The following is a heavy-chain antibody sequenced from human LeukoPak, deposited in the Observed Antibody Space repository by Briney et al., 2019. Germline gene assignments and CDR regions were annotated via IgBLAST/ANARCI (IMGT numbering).Heavy chain of an antibody. CDR1: GFTFSSYG. V-gene: IGHV3-30*02. Sequence: GGSLRLSCAASGFTFSSYGMHWVRQAPGKGLEWVAFIRYDGSNKYYADSVKGRFTISRDNSKNTLYLQMNSLRAEATAVYYCAKDPEDYYGSGSSHVFDYWGQGTLVTVSS. CDR3: AKDPEDYYGSGSSHVFDY. D-gene: IGHD3-10*01. CDR2: IRYDGSNK. J-gene: IGHJ4*02.